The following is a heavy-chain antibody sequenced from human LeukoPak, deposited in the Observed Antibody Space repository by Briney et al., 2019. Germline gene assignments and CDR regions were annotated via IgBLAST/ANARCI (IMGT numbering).Heavy chain of an antibody. CDR1: GGTFSSYA. Sequence: SVKVSCKASGGTFSSYAISWVRQAPGQGLEWMGRIIPIFGAANYAQKFQGRDTITTDESTSTAYMELSSLRSEDTAVYYCARHDFWSGYPNDYWGQGTLVTVSS. J-gene: IGHJ4*02. CDR3: ARHDFWSGYPNDY. D-gene: IGHD3-3*01. V-gene: IGHV1-69*05. CDR2: IIPIFGAA.